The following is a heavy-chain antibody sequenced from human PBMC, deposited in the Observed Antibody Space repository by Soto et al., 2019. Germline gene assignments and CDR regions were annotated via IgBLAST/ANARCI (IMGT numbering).Heavy chain of an antibody. V-gene: IGHV3-9*01. D-gene: IGHD6-13*01. CDR1: GFTFDDYA. J-gene: IGHJ3*02. CDR2: IRWNSGSI. CDR3: AKDMRPYSRSLYFAFDX. Sequence: PGGSLRLSCAASGFTFDDYAMHWVRQAPGKGLEWVGCIRWNSGSIVYGYSVKVRFTMSIDNSNNSLYLQMNSLRAEDTALYYCAKDMRPYSRSLYFAFDXWGQGTMVTGS.